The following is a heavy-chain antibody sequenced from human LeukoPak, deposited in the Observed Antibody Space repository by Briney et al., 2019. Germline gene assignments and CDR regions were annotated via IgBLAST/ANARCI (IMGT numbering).Heavy chain of an antibody. J-gene: IGHJ4*02. CDR3: ARADGSHYGLKDY. V-gene: IGHV3-74*01. CDR1: GFTFRSYW. Sequence: GGSLRLSCAASGFTFRSYWMHWVRHAPGKGLVWVSRISPDGTSKSYADSVKGRFNISRDNAKNTLSLQMNSLRAEDTGLYYCARADGSHYGLKDYWGQGTLVTASS. CDR2: ISPDGTSK. D-gene: IGHD1-26*01.